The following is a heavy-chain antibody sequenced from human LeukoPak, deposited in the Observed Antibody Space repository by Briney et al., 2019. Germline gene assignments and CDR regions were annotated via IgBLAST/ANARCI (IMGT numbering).Heavy chain of an antibody. Sequence: GASVKVSCKASGYTFTSYDINWVRQATGQGLEWMGWMNPNSGNTGYAQKFQGRVTMTRNTSISTAYMELSSLRSEDTAVYYCARGGSSGWSAFSYYYYYMDVWGKGTTVTISS. J-gene: IGHJ6*03. D-gene: IGHD6-19*01. CDR2: MNPNSGNT. CDR1: GYTFTSYD. V-gene: IGHV1-8*01. CDR3: ARGGSSGWSAFSYYYYYMDV.